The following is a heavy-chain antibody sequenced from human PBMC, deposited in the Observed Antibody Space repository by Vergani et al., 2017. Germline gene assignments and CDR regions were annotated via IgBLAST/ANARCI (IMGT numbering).Heavy chain of an antibody. CDR2: IIPIFGTA. CDR3: ARDSSQYYYDPSKAFDI. J-gene: IGHJ3*02. Sequence: QVQLVQSGAEVKKPGSSVKVSCKASGGTFSSYAISWVRQAPGQGLEWMGGIIPIFGTANYAQKFQGRVTITADESTSTAYMELSSLRSEDTAVYYCARDSSQYYYDPSKAFDIWGQGTMVTVTS. V-gene: IGHV1-69*01. D-gene: IGHD3-22*01. CDR1: GGTFSSYA.